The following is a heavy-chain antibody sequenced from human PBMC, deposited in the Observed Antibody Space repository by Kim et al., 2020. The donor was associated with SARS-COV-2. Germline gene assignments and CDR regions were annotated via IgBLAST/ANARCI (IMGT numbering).Heavy chain of an antibody. Sequence: GGSLRLSCAASGFTFSSYGMHWVRQAPGKGLEWVAFISYDGSNKYYADSVKGRFTISRDNPKNTLYLQMNSLRAEDTAVYYCAKHGYQAWESSGYYYPASQYHYYYVRDVWGQGPRVPVS. CDR3: AKHGYQAWESSGYYYPASQYHYYYVRDV. J-gene: IGHJ6*02. CDR1: GFTFSSYG. V-gene: IGHV3-30*18. CDR2: ISYDGSNK. D-gene: IGHD3-22*01.